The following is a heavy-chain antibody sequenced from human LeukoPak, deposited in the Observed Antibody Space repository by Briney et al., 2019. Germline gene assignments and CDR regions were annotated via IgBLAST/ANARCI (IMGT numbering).Heavy chain of an antibody. J-gene: IGHJ4*02. CDR1: GFTFSDYY. CDR3: AKARGYCSGDTCYYFDY. CDR2: ISSSSSYT. V-gene: IGHV3-11*05. Sequence: VKPGGSLRLSCAASGFTFSDYYMSWIRQAPGKGLEWVSYISSSSSYTNYADSVKGRFTISRDNSKNTLYLQMNSLRAEDTAVYYCAKARGYCSGDTCYYFDYWGQGTLVTVSS. D-gene: IGHD2-15*01.